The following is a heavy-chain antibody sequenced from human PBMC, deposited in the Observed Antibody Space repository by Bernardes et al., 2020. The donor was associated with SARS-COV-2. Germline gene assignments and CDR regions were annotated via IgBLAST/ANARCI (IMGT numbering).Heavy chain of an antibody. CDR1: GFTFSSYG. D-gene: IGHD3-10*01. CDR2: IWYDGSNK. Sequence: GGSLRLSCAASGFTFSSYGMHWVRQAPGKGLEWVAVIWYDGSNKYYADPVKGRFTISRDNSKNTLYLQMNSLRAEDTAVYYCARAVSGYYDMDVWGQGTTVTVSS. CDR3: ARAVSGYYDMDV. V-gene: IGHV3-33*01. J-gene: IGHJ6*02.